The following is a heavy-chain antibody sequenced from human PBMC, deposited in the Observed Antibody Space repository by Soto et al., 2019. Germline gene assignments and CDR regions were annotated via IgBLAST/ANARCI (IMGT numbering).Heavy chain of an antibody. Sequence: PGGSLRLSCAASEFTFNIYAMHWVRQAPGKGLEWVAVISHDRTSRYYADSVKGRVTISRDNSKSMVFVQMNSLGVEDTAAYYCVRSSGVPTPDFAYWGQGTLVTVSS. CDR1: EFTFNIYA. J-gene: IGHJ4*02. D-gene: IGHD3-10*01. CDR2: ISHDRTSR. V-gene: IGHV3-30-3*01. CDR3: VRSSGVPTPDFAY.